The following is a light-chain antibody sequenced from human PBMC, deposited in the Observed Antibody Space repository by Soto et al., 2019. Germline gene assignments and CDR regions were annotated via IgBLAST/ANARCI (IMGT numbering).Light chain of an antibody. CDR1: SSDVGSYNL. CDR3: CSYAGIYV. Sequence: QSALTQPASVSGSPGQSITISCTGTSSDVGSYNLVSWYQQHPGKAPKLMIYEGSKRPSGVSNRFSGSKSGNTASLTIYGLQAEDEADYYCCSYAGIYVFGTGTKLTVL. V-gene: IGLV2-23*01. J-gene: IGLJ1*01. CDR2: EGS.